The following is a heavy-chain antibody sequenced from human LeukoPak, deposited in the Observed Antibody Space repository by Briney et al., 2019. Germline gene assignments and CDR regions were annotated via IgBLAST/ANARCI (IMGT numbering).Heavy chain of an antibody. J-gene: IGHJ6*03. V-gene: IGHV1-69*05. CDR3: ARVGYSSRRASYYYYMDV. CDR2: IIPIFGTA. CDR1: GGTFSSYA. D-gene: IGHD6-13*01. Sequence: GASVKVSCKASGGTFSSYAISWVRQAPGQGLEWMGGIIPIFGTANYAQKFQGRVTITTDESTSTAYMELSSLRSEDTAVYYCARVGYSSRRASYYYYMDVWGKGTTVTVSS.